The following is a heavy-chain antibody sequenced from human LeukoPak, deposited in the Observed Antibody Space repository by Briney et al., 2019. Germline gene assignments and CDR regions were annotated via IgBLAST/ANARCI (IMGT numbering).Heavy chain of an antibody. CDR1: RYTFIAWH. D-gene: IGHD3-10*01. CDR3: AREATFYYDADGSGVPNWFDP. CDR2: SNPESGDT. V-gene: IGHV1-2*06. Sequence: ASVTVSCKASRYTFIAWHLHWERRAPGQGFDWMGRSNPESGDTNYAQNVQGRVAMTRDASITTAYMELSGLTPDDTAVYYCAREATFYYDADGSGVPNWFDPWGQRTLVTVSS. J-gene: IGHJ5*02.